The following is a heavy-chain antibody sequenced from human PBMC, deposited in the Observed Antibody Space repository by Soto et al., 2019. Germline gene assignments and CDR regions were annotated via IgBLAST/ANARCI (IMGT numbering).Heavy chain of an antibody. J-gene: IGHJ4*01. D-gene: IGHD3-10*01. CDR2: IRAEDDST. CDR3: ARDFGFAFDY. Sequence: EVQLVESGGGLVQPGGSLRLSCAASGFTFSSYPMNWVRQAPGKGLEWISNIRAEDDSTYYADSVQGRFTISRDNTKNSLSLQMNSLRPEDTAVYYCARDFGFAFDYWGRTLVTVPS. CDR1: GFTFSSYP. V-gene: IGHV3-48*04.